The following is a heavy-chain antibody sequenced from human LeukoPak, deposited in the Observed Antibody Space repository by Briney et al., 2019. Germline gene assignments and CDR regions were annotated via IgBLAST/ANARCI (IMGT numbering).Heavy chain of an antibody. CDR3: ARDLSSRGVARRAVGATISDY. CDR1: GYTFTGYY. Sequence: GASVKVSCKASGYTFTGYYMHWVRQAPGQGLEWMGWINPNSGGTNYAQKFQGRVTMTRDTSISTAYMELSRLRSDDTAVYYCARDLSSRGVARRAVGATISDYWGQGTLVTVSS. V-gene: IGHV1-2*02. J-gene: IGHJ4*02. D-gene: IGHD1-26*01. CDR2: INPNSGGT.